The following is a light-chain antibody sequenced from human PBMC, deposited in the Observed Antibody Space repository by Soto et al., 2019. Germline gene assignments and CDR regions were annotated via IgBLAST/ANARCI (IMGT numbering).Light chain of an antibody. V-gene: IGKV3-20*01. CDR2: GAS. CDR3: QHFRNSLWT. Sequence: EIVLTQSPGTLSLSPGGRATLSCRASQSVASRNLAWYQQKSGQAPRLLIYGASSRAIHTPDRFSGSGSGTDFTLTISGLEPEDFAVYYCQHFRNSLWTFGQGTKVEI. J-gene: IGKJ1*01. CDR1: QSVASRN.